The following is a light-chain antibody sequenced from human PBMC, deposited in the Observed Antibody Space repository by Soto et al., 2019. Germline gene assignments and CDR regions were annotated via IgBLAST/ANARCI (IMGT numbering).Light chain of an antibody. J-gene: IGLJ1*01. Sequence: QSALTQPASVSGSPGQSITISCTGTSSDVGYYNFVSWYQQRPGKAPKLMIYNVSNRPSGVSDRFSGSKSGNTASLTISGLQAEDEADYYCSSHTTSSTQVFGAGTKVTVL. CDR1: SSDVGYYNF. CDR2: NVS. V-gene: IGLV2-14*03. CDR3: SSHTTSSTQV.